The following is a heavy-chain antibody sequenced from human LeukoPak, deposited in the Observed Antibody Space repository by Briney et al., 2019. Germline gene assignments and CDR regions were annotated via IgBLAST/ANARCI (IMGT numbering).Heavy chain of an antibody. V-gene: IGHV3-23*01. D-gene: IGHD2-2*01. CDR2: IGGSGGTT. CDR3: AKGYSASTTCYARFEN. J-gene: IGHJ4*02. Sequence: PGGSLRLSCAASGFTFSSYAMSWVRQAPGKGLEWVSSIGGSGGTTFYADSVKGRFTISRDNSKNTLFLQMSSLRAEDTAVYYCAKGYSASTTCYARFENWGQGTLVTVSS. CDR1: GFTFSSYA.